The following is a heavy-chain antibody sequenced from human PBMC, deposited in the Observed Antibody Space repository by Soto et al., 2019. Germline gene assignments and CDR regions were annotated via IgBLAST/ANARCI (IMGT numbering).Heavy chain of an antibody. V-gene: IGHV4-39*01. CDR2: IYYTGST. CDR3: ARHVGGNSLFDP. CDR1: GGSISTNNYY. D-gene: IGHD1-7*01. J-gene: IGHJ5*02. Sequence: SETLSLTCTVSGGSISTNNYYWGWIRQPPGKGPEWIGSIYYTGSTYYIPSLKSRVTISIDTSTNQFSVRLSPVTAADTAIYYCARHVGGNSLFDPWGPGTLVTVLL.